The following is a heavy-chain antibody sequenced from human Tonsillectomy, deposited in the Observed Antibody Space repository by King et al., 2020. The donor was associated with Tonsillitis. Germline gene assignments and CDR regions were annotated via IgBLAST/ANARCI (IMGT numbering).Heavy chain of an antibody. J-gene: IGHJ4*02. D-gene: IGHD3-9*01. V-gene: IGHV4-61*02. CDR3: ARGYYDILTGYHSFADY. CDR2: LYSSGST. CDR1: GGSISGGDHY. Sequence: VQLQESGPGLVKPSQTLSLTCTVSGGSISGGDHYWSWIRQPAGKGLEWIGRLYSSGSTNYNPSLKSRVSISVDTSKNQVSLKLSSGTAADTAVYYCARGYYDILTGYHSFADYWGQGSLVTVSS.